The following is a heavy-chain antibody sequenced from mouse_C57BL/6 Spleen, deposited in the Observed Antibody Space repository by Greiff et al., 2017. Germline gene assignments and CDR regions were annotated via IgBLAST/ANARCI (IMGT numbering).Heavy chain of an antibody. D-gene: IGHD2-4*01. CDR2: IYPGSGST. CDR1: GYTFTSYW. Sequence: QVQLQQPGAELVKPGASVKMSCKASGYTFTSYWITWVKQRPGQGLEWIGDIYPGSGSTNYNEKFKSKATLTVDTSSSTAYMQLSSLTSEDSAVYYGAREDYEYWYFDVWGTGTTVTVSS. V-gene: IGHV1-55*01. CDR3: AREDYEYWYFDV. J-gene: IGHJ1*03.